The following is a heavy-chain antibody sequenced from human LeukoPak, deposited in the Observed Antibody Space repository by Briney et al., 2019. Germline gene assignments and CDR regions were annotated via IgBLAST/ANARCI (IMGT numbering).Heavy chain of an antibody. J-gene: IGHJ3*02. CDR3: AKDWGDELLWFGGVLDAFDI. Sequence: PGGSLRLSCAASGFTFSSYGMHWVRQAPGKGLEWVAFIRYDGSNKYYADSVKGRFTISRDNSKNTLYLQMNSLRAEDTAVYYCAKDWGDELLWFGGVLDAFDIWGQGTMVTVSS. V-gene: IGHV3-30*02. CDR1: GFTFSSYG. CDR2: IRYDGSNK. D-gene: IGHD3-10*01.